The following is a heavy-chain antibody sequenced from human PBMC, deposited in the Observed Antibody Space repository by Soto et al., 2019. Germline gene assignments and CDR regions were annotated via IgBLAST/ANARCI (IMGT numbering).Heavy chain of an antibody. V-gene: IGHV1-18*04. CDR3: ARGDSSSWYYYYGMDV. Sequence: ASVKVSCKASGYSFTSYGISWVRQAPGQGLEWMGWISAYNGNTNYAQKLQGRVTMTTDTSTSTAYMELRSLRSDDTAVYYCARGDSSSWYYYYGMDVWGQGTTVTVSS. CDR1: GYSFTSYG. CDR2: ISAYNGNT. J-gene: IGHJ6*02. D-gene: IGHD6-13*01.